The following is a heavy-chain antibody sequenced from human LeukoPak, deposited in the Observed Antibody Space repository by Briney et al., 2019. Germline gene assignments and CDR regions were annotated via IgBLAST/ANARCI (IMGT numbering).Heavy chain of an antibody. V-gene: IGHV3-23*01. D-gene: IGHD3-10*01. CDR1: GFTFSSYA. J-gene: IGHJ3*02. CDR3: AKDTYGSGSYYNVAFRAFDI. CDR2: ISGSGGST. Sequence: PGGSLRLSCAASGFTFSSYAMTWVRQAPGKGLEWVSAISGSGGSTYYADSVKGRFTISRDNSKNTLYLQMNSLRAEDTAVYYCAKDTYGSGSYYNVAFRAFDIWGQGTMVTVSS.